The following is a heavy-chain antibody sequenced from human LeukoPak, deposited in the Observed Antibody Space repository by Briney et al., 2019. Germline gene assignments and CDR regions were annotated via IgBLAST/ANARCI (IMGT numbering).Heavy chain of an antibody. J-gene: IGHJ4*02. D-gene: IGHD6-19*01. V-gene: IGHV4-59*01. CDR2: IFYSGIT. CDR1: GDSITSYF. Sequence: SETLSLTCTVSGDSITSYFWSWIRQPPGKGLEWVGYIFYSGITNYNPSLKSRVTISVDTSKNQFSLKLSSVTAADTAVYYCARHSYSSGWYVLGGYFDYWGQGTLVTVSS. CDR3: ARHSYSSGWYVLGGYFDY.